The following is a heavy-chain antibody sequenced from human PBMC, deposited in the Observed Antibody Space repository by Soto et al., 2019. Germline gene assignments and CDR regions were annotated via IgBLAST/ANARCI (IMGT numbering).Heavy chain of an antibody. V-gene: IGHV4-34*01. CDR1: GGSFSGYY. CDR2: INHSGST. CDR3: AAGEPLNY. D-gene: IGHD3-10*01. J-gene: IGHJ4*02. Sequence: KTSETLSLTCAVYGGSFSGYYWSWIRQPPGKGLEWIGEINHSGSTNYNPSLKSRVTISVDTSKNQFSLKLSSVTAADTAVYYCAAGEPLNYRGQGTLVTVSS.